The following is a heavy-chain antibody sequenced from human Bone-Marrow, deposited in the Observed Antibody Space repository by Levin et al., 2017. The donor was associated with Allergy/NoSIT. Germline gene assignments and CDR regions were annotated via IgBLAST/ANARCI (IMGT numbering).Heavy chain of an antibody. Sequence: VASVKVSCKASGYTFTSYGISWVRQAPGQGLEWMGWISAYNGNTNYAQKLQGRVTMTTDTSTSTAYMELRSLRSDDTAVYYCARDGNYEPRVGDGMDVWGHGTTVTVSS. CDR1: GYTFTSYG. V-gene: IGHV1-18*01. CDR2: ISAYNGNT. CDR3: ARDGNYEPRVGDGMDV. D-gene: IGHD3-3*01. J-gene: IGHJ6*02.